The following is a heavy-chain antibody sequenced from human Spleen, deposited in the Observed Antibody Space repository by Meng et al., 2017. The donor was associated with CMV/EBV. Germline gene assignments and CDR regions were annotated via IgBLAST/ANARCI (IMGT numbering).Heavy chain of an antibody. CDR3: ARDGRLLLAFDA. CDR1: GLTVSNTY. CDR2: IYSGGNT. V-gene: IGHV3-66*02. D-gene: IGHD3-22*01. Sequence: SCAASGLTVSNTYMSWVRQAPGKGLGWVSTIYSGGNTYYANSVKGRFTISRDESTNTLYLQMSSLKVEDTALYYCARDGRLLLAFDAWGQGTLVTVSS. J-gene: IGHJ3*01.